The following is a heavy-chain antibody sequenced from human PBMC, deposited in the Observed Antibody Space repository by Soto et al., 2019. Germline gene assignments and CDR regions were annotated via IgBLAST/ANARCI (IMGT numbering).Heavy chain of an antibody. CDR3: ASASGIAAAD. CDR2: IIPIVGIA. V-gene: IGHV1-69*02. CDR1: GGTFSSYT. Sequence: QVQLVQSGAEVKKPGSSVKVSYKASGGTFSSYTISWVRQAPGQGLEWMGRIIPIVGIANYAQKFQGRVTITADKATSTAYMELSSLRSEDTAVYYCASASGIAAADWGQGTLVTVSS. D-gene: IGHD6-13*01. J-gene: IGHJ4*02.